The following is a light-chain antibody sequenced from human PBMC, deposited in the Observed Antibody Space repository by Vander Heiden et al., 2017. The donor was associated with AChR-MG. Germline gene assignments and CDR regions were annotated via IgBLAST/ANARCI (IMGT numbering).Light chain of an antibody. J-gene: IGLJ3*02. Sequence: SASPQLPSASGSPGQSVTLSCPGSRSDVGPYHYVSWSPQHPGKPPQLMLHEVTRRPSGVPERVSGSKSGNTASLTVSGLQAEDEADYYCSSYAGTNNFAVFGGGTKLTVL. CDR2: EVT. CDR3: SSYAGTNNFAV. CDR1: RSDVGPYHY. V-gene: IGLV2-8*01.